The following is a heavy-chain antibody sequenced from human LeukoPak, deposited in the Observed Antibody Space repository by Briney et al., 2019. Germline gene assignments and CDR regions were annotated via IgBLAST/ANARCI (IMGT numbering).Heavy chain of an antibody. V-gene: IGHV4-59*01. CDR1: GGSISSYY. J-gene: IGHJ4*02. Sequence: PSETLSLTCTVSGGSISSYYWSWIRQPPGKGLEWIGYIYYSGSTNYNPSLKSRVTISVDTSKNQFSLKLSSVTAADTAVYYCARVEVDGSGSFNFDYWGQGALVTVSS. D-gene: IGHD3-10*01. CDR3: ARVEVDGSGSFNFDY. CDR2: IYYSGST.